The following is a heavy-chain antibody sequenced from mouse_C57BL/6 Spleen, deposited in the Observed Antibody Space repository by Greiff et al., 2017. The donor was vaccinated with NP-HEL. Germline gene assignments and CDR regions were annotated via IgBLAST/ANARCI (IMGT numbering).Heavy chain of an antibody. CDR1: GYTFTSYW. D-gene: IGHD3-1*01. CDR2: IDPSDSYT. J-gene: IGHJ2*01. V-gene: IGHV1-59*01. CDR3: ARSGASDYFGC. Sequence: QVQLQQPGAELVRPGTSVKLSCKASGYTFTSYWMHWVKQRPGQGLEWIGVIDPSDSYTNYNQKFKGKATLTVDASSSTAYMQLSSLTSEDSAVYYCARSGASDYFGCWGQGTTLTVSS.